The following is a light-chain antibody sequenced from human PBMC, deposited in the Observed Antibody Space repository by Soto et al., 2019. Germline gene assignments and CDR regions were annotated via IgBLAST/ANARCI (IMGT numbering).Light chain of an antibody. J-gene: IGKJ4*01. Sequence: EIVLTQSPATLSLSPGETATLSCRASQSIGSSLAWYQQKAGQAPRLLIYGASNRATGIPARFSGSGSGTDFTLTISSLEPEDDAVYFCQQRLVGGGTKVEIK. CDR3: QQRL. CDR1: QSIGSS. V-gene: IGKV3-11*01. CDR2: GAS.